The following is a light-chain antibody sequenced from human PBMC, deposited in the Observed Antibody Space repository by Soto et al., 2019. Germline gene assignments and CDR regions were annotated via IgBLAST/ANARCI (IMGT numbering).Light chain of an antibody. Sequence: QSALTQPASVSGSPGQSITISCTGTSSDVGGYNYVSWYQQHPGKAPKLMIYEVSNRPSGVSNRFSGSKSGNTASLTISGLQAEDEAEYHCCSHAGSDTYVFGTGTKVTVL. CDR1: SSDVGGYNY. CDR3: CSHAGSDTYV. CDR2: EVS. V-gene: IGLV2-14*01. J-gene: IGLJ1*01.